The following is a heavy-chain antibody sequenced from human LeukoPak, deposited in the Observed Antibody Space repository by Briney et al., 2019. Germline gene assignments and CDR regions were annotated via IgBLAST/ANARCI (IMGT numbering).Heavy chain of an antibody. CDR1: GFTFSSHS. CDR2: ISSSSSYI. CDR3: ARGQSVEMATWTFDY. D-gene: IGHD5-24*01. J-gene: IGHJ4*02. Sequence: GGSLRLSCAASGFTFSSHSMNWVRQAPGKGLEWVSSISSSSSYIYYADSVKDRFTISSDNAKNSLSLQMNSLRAEDTAVYYCARGQSVEMATWTFDYWGQGTLVTVSS. V-gene: IGHV3-21*01.